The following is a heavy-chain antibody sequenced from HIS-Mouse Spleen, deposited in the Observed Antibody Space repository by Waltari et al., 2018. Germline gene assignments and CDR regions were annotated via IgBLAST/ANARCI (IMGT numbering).Heavy chain of an antibody. J-gene: IGHJ6*02. V-gene: IGHV1-2*02. D-gene: IGHD1-26*01. Sequence: QVQLVQSGAEVKKPGASVKVSCKASGYTFTGYYMHWVRQAPGQGLEWGGWSKPKRGGNNEAQKVQGRVTMTRDTSISTAYMELSRLRSDDTAVYYCARVGYSGSYYYGMDVWGQGTTVTVSS. CDR2: SKPKRGGN. CDR3: ARVGYSGSYYYGMDV. CDR1: GYTFTGYY.